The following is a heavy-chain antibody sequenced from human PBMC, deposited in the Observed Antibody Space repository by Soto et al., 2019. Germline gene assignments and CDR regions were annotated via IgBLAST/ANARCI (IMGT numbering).Heavy chain of an antibody. J-gene: IGHJ4*02. V-gene: IGHV6-1*01. D-gene: IGHD7-27*01. Sequence: QTLSLTCAISGDSVSTNSATWDWIRQSPSRGLEWLGRTYYRSNWYTDYAVSVKGRITISPDTSNNQLSLQLNSVTPDDTAVYYCARGDLTPFNYWGQGTLVTVSS. CDR3: ARGDLTPFNY. CDR2: TYYRSNWYT. CDR1: GDSVSTNSAT.